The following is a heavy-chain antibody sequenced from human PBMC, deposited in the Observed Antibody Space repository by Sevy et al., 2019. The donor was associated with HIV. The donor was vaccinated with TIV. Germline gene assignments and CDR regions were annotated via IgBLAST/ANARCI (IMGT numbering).Heavy chain of an antibody. Sequence: GGSLRLSCAASGFIFSSNEMNWVRQAPGKGLEWVSYIGSSGSPIYYADSVKGRFTISRGNSKNKLYLQMNSLRAEDTAVYYCAKDRVSGTYYTGDFDYWGQGTLVTVSS. CDR2: IGSSGSPI. D-gene: IGHD3-10*01. CDR1: GFIFSSNE. CDR3: AKDRVSGTYYTGDFDY. V-gene: IGHV3-48*03. J-gene: IGHJ4*02.